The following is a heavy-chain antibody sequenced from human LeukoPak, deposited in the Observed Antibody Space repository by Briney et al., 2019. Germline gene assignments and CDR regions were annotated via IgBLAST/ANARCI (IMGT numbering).Heavy chain of an antibody. CDR3: AKAAYCTSTSCHFSGYAQRPLDS. J-gene: IGHJ4*02. Sequence: GGSLRLSCAASGFTFSSYAMSWVRQAPGKGLEWVAGISNDGSSKDYADSVKGRFTISRDKSKNTVYLQMNSLRVEDTAVYYCAKAAYCTSTSCHFSGYAQRPLDSWGQGTLVTVSS. D-gene: IGHD2-2*01. CDR1: GFTFSSYA. V-gene: IGHV3-30*18. CDR2: ISNDGSSK.